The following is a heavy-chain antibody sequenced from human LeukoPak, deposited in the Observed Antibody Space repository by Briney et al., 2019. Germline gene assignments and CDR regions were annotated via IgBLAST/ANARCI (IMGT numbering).Heavy chain of an antibody. D-gene: IGHD6-19*01. CDR3: ARERPYSSGWYAY. V-gene: IGHV1-69*06. CDR2: IIPIFGTA. CDR1: GGTFSSYA. Sequence: ASVKVSCKASGGTFSSYAISWVRQAPGQGLEWMGGIIPIFGTANYAQKFQGRVTITADKSTSTAYMELSSLRSEDTAVYYCARERPYSSGWYAYWGQGTLVTVS. J-gene: IGHJ4*02.